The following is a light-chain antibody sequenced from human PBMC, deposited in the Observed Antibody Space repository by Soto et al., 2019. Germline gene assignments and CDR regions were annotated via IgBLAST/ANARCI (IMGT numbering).Light chain of an antibody. V-gene: IGKV1-39*01. CDR3: QQSYSIPFT. Sequence: DIQMTQSPSSLSASVGDRVTITCRASQSISNFLNWYQQKPGKAPKLLISAASSLESGVPSRFSGNGSGTDFTLTISSLQPEDFATYFCQQSYSIPFTFGPGTKVDIK. CDR1: QSISNF. CDR2: AAS. J-gene: IGKJ3*01.